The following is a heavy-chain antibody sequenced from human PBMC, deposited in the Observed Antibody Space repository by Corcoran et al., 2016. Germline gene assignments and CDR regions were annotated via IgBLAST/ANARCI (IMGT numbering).Heavy chain of an antibody. D-gene: IGHD6-13*01. CDR1: GFTFSSYD. Sequence: EVQLVESGGGLVQPGGSLRLSCAASGFTFSSYDMHWVRQATGKGLEWVSAIGTAGDTYYPGSVKGRFTISRENDKNSLYLQMNSLRAGDTAVDYCARDGTDYGMDVWGQGTTVTVSS. V-gene: IGHV3-13*01. CDR2: IGTAGDT. CDR3: ARDGTDYGMDV. J-gene: IGHJ6*02.